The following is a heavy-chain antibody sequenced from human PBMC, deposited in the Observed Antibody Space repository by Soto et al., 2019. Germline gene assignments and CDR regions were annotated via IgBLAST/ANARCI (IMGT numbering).Heavy chain of an antibody. Sequence: SETLSLTSTVSGGSATIGSDYWGWIRQPPGKGPEWIGTFYSNGNRYYNPSLKSRVTISVDTSKNQFSVRLTSVTVADTAVYFCAISWGTSGRYNWFDPWARGTLVT. CDR2: FYSNGNR. D-gene: IGHD3-16*01. CDR3: AISWGTSGRYNWFDP. V-gene: IGHV4-39*01. J-gene: IGHJ5*02. CDR1: GGSATIGSDY.